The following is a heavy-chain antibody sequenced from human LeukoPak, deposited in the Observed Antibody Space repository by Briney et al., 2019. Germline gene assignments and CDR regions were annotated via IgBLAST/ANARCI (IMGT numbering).Heavy chain of an antibody. D-gene: IGHD6-13*01. CDR3: ARSLWYSSSSQYYFDY. Sequence: SETLSLTCTVSGGSISSSSYYWGWIRQPPGKGLEWIGSIYYSGSTYYNPSLKSRVTISVDTSKNQFSLKLSSVTAADTAVYYCARSLWYSSSSQYYFDYWGQGTLVTVSS. V-gene: IGHV4-39*07. CDR2: IYYSGST. J-gene: IGHJ4*02. CDR1: GGSISSSSYY.